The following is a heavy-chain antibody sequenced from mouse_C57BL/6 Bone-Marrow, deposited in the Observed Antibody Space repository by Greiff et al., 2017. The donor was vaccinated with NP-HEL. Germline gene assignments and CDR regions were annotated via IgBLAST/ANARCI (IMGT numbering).Heavy chain of an antibody. CDR2: IYPRSGNT. Sequence: VQLQQSGAELARPGASVKLSCKASGYTFTSYGISWVKQTTGQGLEWIGEIYPRSGNTYYNEKFKGKATLTADKSSSTAYMELRSLTSEDSAVYFCASGYSSCYLVAYWGQGTLVTVSA. J-gene: IGHJ3*01. D-gene: IGHD3-2*02. CDR1: GYTFTSYG. V-gene: IGHV1-81*01. CDR3: ASGYSSCYLVAY.